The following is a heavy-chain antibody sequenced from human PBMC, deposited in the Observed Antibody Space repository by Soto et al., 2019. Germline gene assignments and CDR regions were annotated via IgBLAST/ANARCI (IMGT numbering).Heavy chain of an antibody. D-gene: IGHD3-10*01. CDR2: IDSDGGGA. J-gene: IGHJ5*02. CDR1: GFTFYNYV. V-gene: IGHV3-23*01. CDR3: AKGRGGFDP. Sequence: EVQLLESGGGLVQPGGSLRLSCAASGFTFYNYVMSWVRQAPGKGLEWVSNIDSDGGGAYYADSVKGRFTISRDNSKSTLYLQMRSLRGDDTAVYYCAKGRGGFDPWGRGTLVTVSS.